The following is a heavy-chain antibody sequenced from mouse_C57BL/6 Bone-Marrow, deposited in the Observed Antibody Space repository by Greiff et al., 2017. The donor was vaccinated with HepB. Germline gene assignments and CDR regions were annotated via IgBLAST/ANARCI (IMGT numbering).Heavy chain of an antibody. D-gene: IGHD2-3*01. V-gene: IGHV7-3*01. CDR2: IRNKANGYTT. Sequence: EVQRVESGGGLVQPGGSLSLSCAASGFTFTDYYMSWVRQPPGKALEWLGFIRNKANGYTTEYSASVKVRFTISRDNSQSILYLQMNALRAEDSATYYCARYFGQYEGYYFAYWGQGTLVTVSA. CDR1: GFTFTDYY. J-gene: IGHJ3*01. CDR3: ARYFGQYEGYYFAY.